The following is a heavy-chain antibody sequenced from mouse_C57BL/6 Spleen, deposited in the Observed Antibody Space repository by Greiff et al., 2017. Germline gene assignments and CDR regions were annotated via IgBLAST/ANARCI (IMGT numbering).Heavy chain of an antibody. J-gene: IGHJ1*03. V-gene: IGHV1-80*01. CDR1: GYAFSSYW. Sequence: VQLQESGAELVKPGASVKISCKASGYAFSSYWMNWVKQRPGKGLEWIGQIYPGDGDTNYNGKFKGQATLTADKTSSTAYMQLSSLTSEDSAFYFCARQGYIDVWGTGTTVTVSS. CDR3: ARQGYIDV. CDR2: IYPGDGDT.